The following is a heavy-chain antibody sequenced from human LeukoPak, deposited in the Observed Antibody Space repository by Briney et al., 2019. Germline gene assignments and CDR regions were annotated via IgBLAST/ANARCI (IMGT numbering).Heavy chain of an antibody. CDR1: GYTFINYD. D-gene: IGHD6-6*01. J-gene: IGHJ4*02. V-gene: IGHV1-2*02. CDR3: ARAPSGSRLYYFDF. CDR2: INPNSAGT. Sequence: ASVKVSCKASGYTFINYDINWVRQAPGQGLEWMGWINPNSAGTSYAQSFQGRVTMTTDTSITTAYLELSSLRSDDTAVYYCARAPSGSRLYYFDFWGQGTLVTVSS.